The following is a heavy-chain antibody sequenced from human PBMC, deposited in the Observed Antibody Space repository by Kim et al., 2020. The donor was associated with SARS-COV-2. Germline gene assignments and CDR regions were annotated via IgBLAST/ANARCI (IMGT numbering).Heavy chain of an antibody. CDR1: GVSFSGYY. CDR3: VGGRPDY. V-gene: IGHV4-34*01. CDR2: INHSGST. J-gene: IGHJ4*02. Sequence: SETLSLTCAVYGVSFSGYYWSWIRQPPGKGLEWIGEINHSGSTNYNPSLKSRVTISVDTSKNQFSLKLSSVTAADTAVYYCVGGRPDYWGQGTLVTVSS.